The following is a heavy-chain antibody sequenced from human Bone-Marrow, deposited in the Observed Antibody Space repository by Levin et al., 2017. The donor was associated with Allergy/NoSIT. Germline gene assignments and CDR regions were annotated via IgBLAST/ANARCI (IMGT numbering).Heavy chain of an antibody. CDR1: GYTFTSYG. Sequence: ASVKVSCKASGYTFTSYGISWVRQAPGQGLEWMGWISAYNGNTNYAQKLQGRVTMTTDTSTSTAYMELRSLRSDDTAVYYCARDPTKYCSSTSCYFGSSSWDLVYWGQGTLVTVSS. CDR2: ISAYNGNT. V-gene: IGHV1-18*01. D-gene: IGHD2-2*01. J-gene: IGHJ4*02. CDR3: ARDPTKYCSSTSCYFGSSSWDLVY.